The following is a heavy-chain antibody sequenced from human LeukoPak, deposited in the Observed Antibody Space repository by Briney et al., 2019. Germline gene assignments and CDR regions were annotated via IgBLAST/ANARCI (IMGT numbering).Heavy chain of an antibody. CDR1: GGSISSYY. CDR3: ARVTRGYSYGYEGAFDI. D-gene: IGHD5-18*01. CDR2: IYYSGST. Sequence: SETLSLTCTVSGGSISSYYWSWIRQPPGKGLEWIGYIYYSGSTNYNPSLKSRVTISVDTSKNQFSLKLSPVTAADTAVYYCARVTRGYSYGYEGAFDIWGQGTMVTVSS. V-gene: IGHV4-59*01. J-gene: IGHJ3*02.